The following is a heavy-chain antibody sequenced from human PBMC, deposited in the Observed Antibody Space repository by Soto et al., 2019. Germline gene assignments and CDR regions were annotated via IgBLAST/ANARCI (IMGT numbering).Heavy chain of an antibody. CDR2: IIPIFGTA. D-gene: IGHD3-9*01. V-gene: IGHV1-69*13. CDR3: ASIIYDILTGYHPAYYYYGMDV. J-gene: IGHJ6*02. Sequence: GASVKVSCKASGYTFTNYGISWVRQAPGQGLEWMGGIIPIFGTANYAQKFQGRVTITADESTSTAYMELSSLRSEDTAVYYCASIIYDILTGYHPAYYYYGMDVWGQGTTVTVSS. CDR1: GYTFTNYG.